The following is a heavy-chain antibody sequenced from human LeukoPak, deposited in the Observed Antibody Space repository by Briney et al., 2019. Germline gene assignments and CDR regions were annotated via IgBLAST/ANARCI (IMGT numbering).Heavy chain of an antibody. V-gene: IGHV4-59*12. D-gene: IGHD4-11*01. CDR3: ARDSRNYPYYYYYMDV. CDR2: IYYSGST. Sequence: SETLSLTCTVSGGSISSYYWSWIRQPPGKGLEWIGYIYYSGSTNYNPSLKSRVTMSVDTSKNQFSLKLSSVTAADTAVYYCARDSRNYPYYYYYMDVWGKGTTVTVSS. CDR1: GGSISSYY. J-gene: IGHJ6*03.